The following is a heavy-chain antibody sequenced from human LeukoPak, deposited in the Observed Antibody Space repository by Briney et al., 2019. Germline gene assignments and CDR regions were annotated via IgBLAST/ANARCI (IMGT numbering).Heavy chain of an antibody. CDR3: AKSLSGRSLFDS. Sequence: PGGSLRLSCAASGFTVSTNYMSWVRQAPGKGLEWVSTISDNSGSTYYADSVKDRFTISRDNSKSTLYLQMNSLRAEDSAVYYCAKSLSGRSLFDSWGQGTLVTVSS. CDR1: GFTVSTNY. V-gene: IGHV3-23*01. D-gene: IGHD1-26*01. CDR2: ISDNSGST. J-gene: IGHJ4*02.